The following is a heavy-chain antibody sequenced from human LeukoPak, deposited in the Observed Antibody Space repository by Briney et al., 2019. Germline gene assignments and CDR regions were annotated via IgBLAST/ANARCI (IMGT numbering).Heavy chain of an antibody. CDR3: ARDRGSREDGMDV. V-gene: IGHV3-33*01. Sequence: GRSLRLSCAASGFTFSSYGMHWVRQAPGKGLEWVAVIWYDGNNKYYADFVKGRFTISRDNSKNTLYLQMNSLRAEDTAVYNCARDRGSREDGMDVWGQGTTVTVSS. CDR1: GFTFSSYG. D-gene: IGHD1-26*01. CDR2: IWYDGNNK. J-gene: IGHJ6*02.